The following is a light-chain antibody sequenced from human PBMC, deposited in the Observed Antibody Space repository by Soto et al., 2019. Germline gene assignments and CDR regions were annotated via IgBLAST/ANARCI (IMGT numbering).Light chain of an antibody. CDR2: EVS. CDR1: SSDVGGYNY. Sequence: QSARTPPPSASGSPGQSVTISCTGSSSDVGGYNYVSWYQQHPGKSPKLMIYEVSKRPSGVPDRLSGSKSGNTASLTVSGLQAEDEADNYCSSYGGSNTVVFGGGNKLNVL. V-gene: IGLV2-8*01. J-gene: IGLJ2*01. CDR3: SSYGGSNTVV.